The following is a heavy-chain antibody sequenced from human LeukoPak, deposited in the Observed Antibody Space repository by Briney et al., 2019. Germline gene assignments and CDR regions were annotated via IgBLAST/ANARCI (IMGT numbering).Heavy chain of an antibody. CDR1: GFTFSGSW. V-gene: IGHV3-7*01. CDR3: ARAIAEGDYVLFDY. Sequence: GGSLRLSCAASGFTFSGSWMSWVRQAPGKGLEWVANINLDGSTTYYVDSVRGRFTISRDNAKNSLYLQMNSLRAEDMAVYYCARAIAEGDYVLFDYWGQGTLVTVSS. J-gene: IGHJ4*02. D-gene: IGHD4-17*01. CDR2: INLDGSTT.